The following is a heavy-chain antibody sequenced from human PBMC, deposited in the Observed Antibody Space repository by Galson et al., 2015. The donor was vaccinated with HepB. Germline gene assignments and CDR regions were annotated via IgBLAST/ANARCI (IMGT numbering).Heavy chain of an antibody. CDR3: AKENLLGYNSGFDAFYYYGMDV. D-gene: IGHD5-18*01. J-gene: IGHJ6*02. Sequence: SLRLSCAASGFTFSDYYMSWIRQAPGKGLEWVSYISSSGSTIYYADSVKGRFTISRDNAKNTQYLQMNSLRPEDTAIYYCAKENLLGYNSGFDAFYYYGMDVWGQGTTVTVSS. CDR2: ISSSGSTI. CDR1: GFTFSDYY. V-gene: IGHV3-11*01.